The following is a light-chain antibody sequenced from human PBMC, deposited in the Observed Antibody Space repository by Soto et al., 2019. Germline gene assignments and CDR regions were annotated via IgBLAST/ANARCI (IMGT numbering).Light chain of an antibody. J-gene: IGLJ1*01. Sequence: QSVLTQPPSASGTPGQRVTISCSGSSSNIGSNTVNWYQQLPGTAPKLLIYSNNQRPSGVPDRFSGSKSGTSASLAISGLQSEDEADYCCAAWDDSLNEYVFGDGTKATVL. V-gene: IGLV1-44*01. CDR2: SNN. CDR1: SSNIGSNT. CDR3: AAWDDSLNEYV.